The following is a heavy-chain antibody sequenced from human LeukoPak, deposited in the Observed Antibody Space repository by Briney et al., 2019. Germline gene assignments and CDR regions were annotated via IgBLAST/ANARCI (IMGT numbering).Heavy chain of an antibody. D-gene: IGHD3-22*01. Sequence: GGSLRLSCAASGVTFSSYSMNWVRQAPGKGMEWGSYISSSSSTRYYADSVKGRFTISRHNAKNSLYLHMNSLRAEDTAVYYCARDVGDYYDSSGYAYYYYYMDVWGKGTTVTVSS. J-gene: IGHJ6*03. CDR1: GVTFSSYS. CDR3: ARDVGDYYDSSGYAYYYYYMDV. CDR2: ISSSSSTR. V-gene: IGHV3-48*04.